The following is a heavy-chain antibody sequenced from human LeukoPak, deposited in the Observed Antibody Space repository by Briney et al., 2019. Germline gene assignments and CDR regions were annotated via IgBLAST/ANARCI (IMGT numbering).Heavy chain of an antibody. CDR2: INHSGST. Sequence: SETLSLTCAVYGGSFSGYYWSWIRQLPGKGLEWIGEINHSGSTNYNPSLRSRVTISVDTSKNQFSLKLSSVTAADTAVYYCARVYYYDSSGDWFDPWGQGTLVTVSS. V-gene: IGHV4-34*01. CDR1: GGSFSGYY. CDR3: ARVYYYDSSGDWFDP. J-gene: IGHJ5*02. D-gene: IGHD3-22*01.